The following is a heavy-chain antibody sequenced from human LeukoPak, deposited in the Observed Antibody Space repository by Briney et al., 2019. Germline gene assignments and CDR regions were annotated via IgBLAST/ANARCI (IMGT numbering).Heavy chain of an antibody. CDR3: ARVAPRWTYYDFWSGLDY. J-gene: IGHJ4*02. D-gene: IGHD3-3*01. Sequence: SETLSLTCTVSGYSISSGYYWGWIRQPPGKGLEWIGSIYHSGSTYYNPSLKSRVTISVDTSKNQFSLKLSSVTAADTAVYYCARVAPRWTYYDFWSGLDYWGQGTLVTVSS. CDR1: GYSISSGYY. CDR2: IYHSGST. V-gene: IGHV4-38-2*02.